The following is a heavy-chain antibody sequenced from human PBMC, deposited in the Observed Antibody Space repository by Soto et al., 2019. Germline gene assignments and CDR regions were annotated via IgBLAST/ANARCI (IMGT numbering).Heavy chain of an antibody. D-gene: IGHD1-1*01. CDR2: ICSTGTT. J-gene: IGHJ4*02. Sequence: QLQLQESGPGLVQPSETLSLTCSVSGGSISDISYYWAWVRQPPGKGLEWIGSICSTGTTYYIPSLKSRVTMSVDTSKTHFSLSLNSLTAADTALYFCARHRRETGTYAKPLDYWGQGTLVTVAS. V-gene: IGHV4-39*01. CDR1: GGSISDISYY. CDR3: ARHRRETGTYAKPLDY.